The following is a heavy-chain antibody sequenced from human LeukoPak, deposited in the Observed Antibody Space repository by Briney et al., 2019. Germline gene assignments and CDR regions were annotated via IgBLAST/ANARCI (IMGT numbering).Heavy chain of an antibody. CDR3: AARGGSFDFGY. D-gene: IGHD1-26*01. V-gene: IGHV4-4*02. J-gene: IGHJ4*02. CDR2: IYHSGST. Sequence: PSETLSLTCAVSGGSISSSNWWSWVRQPPGKGLEWIGEIYHSGSTNYNPSLKSRATISVDKSKNQFSLKLSSVTAADTAVYYCAARGGSFDFGYWGQGTLVTVSS. CDR1: GGSISSSNW.